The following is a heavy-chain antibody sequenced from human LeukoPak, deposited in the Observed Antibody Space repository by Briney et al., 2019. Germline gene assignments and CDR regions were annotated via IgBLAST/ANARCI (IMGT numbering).Heavy chain of an antibody. V-gene: IGHV4-59*01. D-gene: IGHD3-22*01. CDR3: ARDHSSSGYYYFDY. Sequence: PSETLSLTCSVSGGSISAYYWSWIRQPPGKGLEWIGDIYDDGTTNYNPPLKSRVTISVNTSKNQFSLKVTSVTAADTAVYYCARDHSSSGYYYFDYWGHGTLVTVSS. CDR2: IYDDGTT. J-gene: IGHJ4*01. CDR1: GGSISAYY.